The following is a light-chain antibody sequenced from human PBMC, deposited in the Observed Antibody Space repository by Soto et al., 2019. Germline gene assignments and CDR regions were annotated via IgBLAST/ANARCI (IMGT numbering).Light chain of an antibody. Sequence: QSAPTQAASVAGSPGQSITISCTGTSSDLGGYNYVSWYQQHPGKAPQLMIYEVSNRPSGVFNRFSGSKSGNTASLTISGLQAEEEADNYFRSYTSSSTLVVGTGTKLTVL. CDR2: EVS. V-gene: IGLV2-14*01. CDR1: SSDLGGYNY. J-gene: IGLJ1*01. CDR3: RSYTSSSTLV.